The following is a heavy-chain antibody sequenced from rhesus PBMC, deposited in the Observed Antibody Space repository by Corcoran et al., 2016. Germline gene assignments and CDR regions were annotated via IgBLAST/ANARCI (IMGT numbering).Heavy chain of an antibody. CDR2: ISGSRART. V-gene: IGHV4-99*02. CDR1: GYSISSGYY. CDR3: ARVPRATSKPGKDY. Sequence: QVQLQESGPGLVKPSETLSLTCAVSGYSISSGYYWGWIRQPPGKGLEYIGYISGSRARTHYHPTLKSRVTISKDTSKNQFSLKLSSVTAADTAVYYCARVPRATSKPGKDYWGQGVLVTVSS. D-gene: IGHD1-44*02. J-gene: IGHJ4*01.